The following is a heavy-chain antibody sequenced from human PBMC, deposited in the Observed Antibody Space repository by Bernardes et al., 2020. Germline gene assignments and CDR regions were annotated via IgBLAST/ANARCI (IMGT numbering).Heavy chain of an antibody. V-gene: IGHV3-13*01. Sequence: GSLRLSCAASGFTFSSYDMHWVRQATGKGLEWVSAIGTAGDTYYPGSVKGRFTISRENAKNSLYLQMNSLRAEDTAVYYCARDAYYYDSSASAGGMDVWGQGTTVTVSS. CDR2: IGTAGDT. J-gene: IGHJ6*02. CDR3: ARDAYYYDSSASAGGMDV. CDR1: GFTFSSYD. D-gene: IGHD3-22*01.